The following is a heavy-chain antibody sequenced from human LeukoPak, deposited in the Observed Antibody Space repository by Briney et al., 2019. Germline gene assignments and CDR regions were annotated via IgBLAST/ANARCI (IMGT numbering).Heavy chain of an antibody. Sequence: GASVNVSCKASGGTFSSYAISWVRQAPGQGLEWMGGIIPIFGTANYAQKFQGRVTITADEPTSTAYMELSSLRSEDTAVYYCAKDHRSSSIYYGMDVWGQGTTVTVSS. CDR1: GGTFSSYA. V-gene: IGHV1-69*13. CDR2: IIPIFGTA. J-gene: IGHJ6*02. CDR3: AKDHRSSSIYYGMDV. D-gene: IGHD2-2*01.